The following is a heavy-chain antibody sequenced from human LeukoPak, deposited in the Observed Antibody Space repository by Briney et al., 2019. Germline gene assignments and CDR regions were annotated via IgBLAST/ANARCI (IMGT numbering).Heavy chain of an antibody. CDR1: VGTFSSYA. J-gene: IGHJ6*02. CDR2: IIPIFGTA. Sequence: SVKVSCKSSVGTFSSYAISWVRQAPGQGLEWMGGIIPIFGTANYAQKFQGRVTITADESTSTAYMELSSLRSEDTAVYYCAREIDTAMATYYYYYGMDVWGQGTTVTVSS. V-gene: IGHV1-69*01. D-gene: IGHD5-18*01. CDR3: AREIDTAMATYYYYYGMDV.